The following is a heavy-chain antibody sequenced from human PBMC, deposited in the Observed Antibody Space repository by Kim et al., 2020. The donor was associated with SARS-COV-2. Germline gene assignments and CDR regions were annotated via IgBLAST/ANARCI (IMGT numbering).Heavy chain of an antibody. Sequence: ASVKVSCKASGYTFTSYAMNWVRQAPGQGLEWMGWINTNTGNPTYAQGFTGRFVFSLDTSVSTAYLQISSLKAEDTAVYYCARDLSASPSIAAAGMEDSSGWYDWGQGTLVTVSS. D-gene: IGHD6-13*01. CDR2: INTNTGNP. J-gene: IGHJ4*02. V-gene: IGHV7-4-1*02. CDR1: GYTFTSYA. CDR3: ARDLSASPSIAAAGMEDSSGWYD.